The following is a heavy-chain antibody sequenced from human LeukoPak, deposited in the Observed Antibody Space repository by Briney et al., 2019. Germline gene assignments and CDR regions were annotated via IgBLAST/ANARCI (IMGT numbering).Heavy chain of an antibody. CDR1: GGFMSSYY. V-gene: IGHV4-4*07. D-gene: IGHD6-13*01. CDR3: AGGMIGAAGRFDC. Sequence: SETLSLTCIVSGGFMSSYYWSWIRQPAGKGLEWIGRMFTSGSTDYNPSLKSRVTMSVDTSKNQFSLKVTSVTAADTAVYYCAGGMIGAAGRFDCWGRGTLVTVSS. J-gene: IGHJ4*02. CDR2: MFTSGST.